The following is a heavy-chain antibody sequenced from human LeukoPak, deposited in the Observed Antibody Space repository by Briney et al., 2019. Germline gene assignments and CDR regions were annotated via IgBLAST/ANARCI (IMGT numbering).Heavy chain of an antibody. J-gene: IGHJ6*02. D-gene: IGHD2-2*01. V-gene: IGHV3-23*01. CDR1: GFTFSSYA. CDR3: ARDSSFVVPAAGASFYGMDV. Sequence: GGSLRLSCAASGFTFSSYAMSWVRQAPGKGLEWVSAISGSGGSTYYADSVKGRFTISRDNSKNTLYLQMNSLRAEDTAVYYCARDSSFVVPAAGASFYGMDVWGQGTTVTVSS. CDR2: ISGSGGST.